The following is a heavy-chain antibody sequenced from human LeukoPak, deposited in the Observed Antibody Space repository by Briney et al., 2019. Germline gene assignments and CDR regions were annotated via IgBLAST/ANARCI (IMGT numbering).Heavy chain of an antibody. CDR2: IYYSGST. CDR1: GVSISSSSYY. D-gene: IGHD4-17*01. Sequence: SETLSLTCTVSGVSISSSSYYWGWLRQPPGKGLEWIGSIYYSGSTYYNPSLKSRVTISVDTSKNQFSLKLSSVTAADTAVYYCARHITNDYGDNFDYWGQGTLVTVSS. CDR3: ARHITNDYGDNFDY. J-gene: IGHJ4*02. V-gene: IGHV4-39*01.